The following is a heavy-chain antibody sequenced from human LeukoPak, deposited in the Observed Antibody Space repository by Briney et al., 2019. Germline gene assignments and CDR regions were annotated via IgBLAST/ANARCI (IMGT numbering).Heavy chain of an antibody. V-gene: IGHV3-21*01. Sequence: GGSLRLSCAASGFTFSSYSMNWVRQAPGKGLEWVSSISSSSSYIYYADSVKGRFTISRDNAKNSLYLQMNSLRAEDTAVYYCARERGIAVAGTYWSPFYYYYMDVWGKGTTVTVSS. CDR2: ISSSSSYI. CDR1: GFTFSSYS. CDR3: ARERGIAVAGTYWSPFYYYYMDV. D-gene: IGHD6-19*01. J-gene: IGHJ6*03.